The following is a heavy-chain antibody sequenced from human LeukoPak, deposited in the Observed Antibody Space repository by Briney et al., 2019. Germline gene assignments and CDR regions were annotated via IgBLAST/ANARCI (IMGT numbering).Heavy chain of an antibody. D-gene: IGHD6-19*01. V-gene: IGHV3-7*01. Sequence: GGSLRLSCAASGFTFSTFWMNWVRQAPGKGLEWVANMKQDGTEKNYVDSVKGRFTISRDNAKNSLYLQMSSLRAEDTAVYYCARSNGWLIDYWGQGTLVAVSS. CDR1: GFTFSTFW. CDR2: MKQDGTEK. CDR3: ARSNGWLIDY. J-gene: IGHJ4*02.